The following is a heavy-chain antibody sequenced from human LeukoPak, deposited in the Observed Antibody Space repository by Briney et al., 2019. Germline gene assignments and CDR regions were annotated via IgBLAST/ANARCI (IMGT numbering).Heavy chain of an antibody. V-gene: IGHV3-30-3*01. Sequence: PGGSLRLSCAASGFTFSSYAMHWVRQAPGKGLEWVAVISYDGSNKYYADSVKGRFTISRDNSKNTLYLQMNSLRAEDTAVYYCARDYGGTQDYWGQGTQVTVSS. CDR2: ISYDGSNK. CDR3: ARDYGGTQDY. CDR1: GFTFSSYA. J-gene: IGHJ4*02. D-gene: IGHD3-16*01.